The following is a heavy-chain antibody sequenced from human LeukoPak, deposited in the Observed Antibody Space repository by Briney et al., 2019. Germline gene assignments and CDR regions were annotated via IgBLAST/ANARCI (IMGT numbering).Heavy chain of an antibody. CDR2: ISAYNGNT. J-gene: IGHJ3*02. CDR1: GYTFTSYG. CDR3: ARDSFSGGLRDAFDI. V-gene: IGHV1-18*01. Sequence: GASVKVSCKASGYTFTSYGISWVRQAPGQGLEWMGWISAYNGNTNYAQKLQGRVTMTTDTSTSTAYMELRSLRSDDTAVYYCARDSFSGGLRDAFDIWGQGTMVTVSS.